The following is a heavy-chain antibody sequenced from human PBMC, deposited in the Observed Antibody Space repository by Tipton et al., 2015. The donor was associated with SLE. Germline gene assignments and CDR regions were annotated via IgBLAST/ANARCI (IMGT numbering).Heavy chain of an antibody. D-gene: IGHD4-17*01. Sequence: LRLSCAVYGGSFSGYFWTWIRQPPGKGLEWIGEINHSGSTNYNPSLKRRVTVSVDPSKNQFSLRLSSVTAADPAAYYCARSPGAHGDDVWYFDLWGRGTLVTVSS. J-gene: IGHJ2*01. CDR3: ARSPGAHGDDVWYFDL. CDR1: GGSFSGYF. CDR2: INHSGST. V-gene: IGHV4-34*01.